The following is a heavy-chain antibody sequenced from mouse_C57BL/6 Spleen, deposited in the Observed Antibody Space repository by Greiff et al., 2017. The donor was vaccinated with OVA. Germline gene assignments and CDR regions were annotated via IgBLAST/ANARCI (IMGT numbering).Heavy chain of an antibody. D-gene: IGHD1-1*01. CDR2: IDPENGDT. V-gene: IGHV14-4*01. CDR3: TTRYYGSSGWYFDV. Sequence: VQLQQSGAELVRPGASVKLSCTASGFNIKDDYMHWVKQRPEQGLEWIGWIDPENGDTEYASKFQGKATITADKSSNTASLQLSSLTSEDTAVYYCTTRYYGSSGWYFDVWGTGTTVTVSS. J-gene: IGHJ1*03. CDR1: GFNIKDDY.